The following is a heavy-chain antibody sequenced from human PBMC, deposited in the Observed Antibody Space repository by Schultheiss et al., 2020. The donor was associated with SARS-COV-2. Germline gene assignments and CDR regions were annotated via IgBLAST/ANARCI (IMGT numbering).Heavy chain of an antibody. Sequence: GESLKISCAASGFTFSSYGMHWVRQAPGKGLEWVANIKQDGSEKYYVDSVKGRFTISRDNSKNTLYLQMNSLRAEDTAVYYCARDKGQWLVLEDWGQGTLVTVSS. CDR1: GFTFSSYG. CDR3: ARDKGQWLVLED. V-gene: IGHV3-7*01. D-gene: IGHD6-19*01. J-gene: IGHJ4*02. CDR2: IKQDGSEK.